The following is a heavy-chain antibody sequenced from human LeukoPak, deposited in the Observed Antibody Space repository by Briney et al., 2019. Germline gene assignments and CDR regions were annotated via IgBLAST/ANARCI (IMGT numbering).Heavy chain of an antibody. V-gene: IGHV3-48*03. CDR3: ARDRYYYDSSRSKFDY. J-gene: IGHJ4*02. Sequence: PGGSLRLSCAASGFTFSSYEMNWVRQAPGKGLEWVSYISSSGSTIYYADSVKGRFTISRDNAKNSLYLQMNSLRAEDTAVYYCARDRYYYDSSRSKFDYWGQGTLVTVSS. CDR2: ISSSGSTI. CDR1: GFTFSSYE. D-gene: IGHD3-22*01.